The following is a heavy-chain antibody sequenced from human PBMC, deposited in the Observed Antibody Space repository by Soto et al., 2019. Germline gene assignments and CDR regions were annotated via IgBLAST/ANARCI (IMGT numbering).Heavy chain of an antibody. CDR2: INHSGST. CDR3: ARASSQYDFWSGYYRLDYYGMDV. J-gene: IGHJ6*02. CDR1: GGSFSGYY. Sequence: PSETLSLTCAVYGGSFSGYYWSWIRQPPGKGLEWIGEINHSGSTNYNPSLKSRVTISVDTSKNQFSLKLSSVTAADTAVYYCARASSQYDFWSGYYRLDYYGMDVWGQGTTVTVA. D-gene: IGHD3-3*01. V-gene: IGHV4-34*01.